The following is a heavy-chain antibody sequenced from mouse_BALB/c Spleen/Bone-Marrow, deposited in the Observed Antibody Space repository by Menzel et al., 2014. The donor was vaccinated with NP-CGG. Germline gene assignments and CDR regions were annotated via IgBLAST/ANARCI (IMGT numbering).Heavy chain of an antibody. J-gene: IGHJ2*01. D-gene: IGHD4-1*01. CDR1: GYAFTNYL. Sequence: QVQLQQSGAELVRPGTSVKVSCKASGYAFTNYLIEWVKQRPGQGLEWIGVINPGSGATNYNENFKGKATLTADKSSSTPYMLLSSLTSDDSAVYFCARRLTGTLYFDYWGQGTTLTVSS. V-gene: IGHV1-54*03. CDR2: INPGSGAT. CDR3: ARRLTGTLYFDY.